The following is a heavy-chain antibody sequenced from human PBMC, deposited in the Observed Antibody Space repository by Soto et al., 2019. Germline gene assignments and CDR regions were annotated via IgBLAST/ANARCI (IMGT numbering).Heavy chain of an antibody. D-gene: IGHD3-22*01. CDR3: ARGHYYHSSGYYQFDP. V-gene: IGHV4-59*01. CDR1: GGSLSSYY. CDR2: IYYSGST. J-gene: IGHJ5*02. Sequence: LGTPSPPCTVSGGSLSSYYWGWVRQPPGKGLEWIGYIYYSGSTNYNPSLKSRVTISVDTSKNQFSLKLSSVTAADTAVYYCARGHYYHSSGYYQFDPWGQGTLVTVSS.